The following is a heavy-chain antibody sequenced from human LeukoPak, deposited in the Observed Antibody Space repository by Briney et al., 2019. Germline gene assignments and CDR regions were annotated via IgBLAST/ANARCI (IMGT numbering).Heavy chain of an antibody. CDR3: ARDGYSSGWTVFDY. D-gene: IGHD6-19*01. CDR1: GGSVNSYS. CDR2: ISNTGST. V-gene: IGHV4-4*07. J-gene: IGHJ4*02. Sequence: SETLSLTCTVSGGSVNSYSWSWIRQAAGQTLEWIGRISNTGSTDYKSSLKSRITLSVDTSKNHFFLTLRSVTAADTAVYYCARDGYSSGWTVFDYRGQGTLVTVSS.